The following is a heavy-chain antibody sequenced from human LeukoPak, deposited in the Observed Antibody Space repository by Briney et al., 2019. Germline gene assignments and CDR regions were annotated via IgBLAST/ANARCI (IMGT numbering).Heavy chain of an antibody. J-gene: IGHJ4*02. CDR3: ARQGTYSSAIGMGY. D-gene: IGHD6-19*01. Sequence: ASVKVSCKASGYTFTSYDINWVRQATGQGLEWMGWMNPNSGNTGYAQKLQGRVTMTRNTSISTAYMELSSLRSEDTAVYYCARQGTYSSAIGMGYWGQGTLVTVSS. V-gene: IGHV1-8*01. CDR2: MNPNSGNT. CDR1: GYTFTSYD.